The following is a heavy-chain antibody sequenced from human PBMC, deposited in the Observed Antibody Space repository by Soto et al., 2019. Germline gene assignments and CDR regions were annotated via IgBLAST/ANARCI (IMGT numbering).Heavy chain of an antibody. CDR2: ISAYNGNT. CDR1: GYTFTSYG. Sequence: ASVKVSCKASGYTFTSYGISWLRQSPGQGLEWMGWISAYNGNTNYAQKLQGRVTMTTDTSTSTAYMELRSLRSDDTAVYYCARVLGCTNGVCRNWFDPWGQGTLVTVSS. CDR3: ARVLGCTNGVCRNWFDP. J-gene: IGHJ5*02. V-gene: IGHV1-18*01. D-gene: IGHD2-8*01.